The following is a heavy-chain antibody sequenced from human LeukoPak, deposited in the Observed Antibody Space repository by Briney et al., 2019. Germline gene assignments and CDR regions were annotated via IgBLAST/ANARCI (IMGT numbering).Heavy chain of an antibody. D-gene: IGHD1-7*01. CDR3: AREDGGTTLDN. V-gene: IGHV3-74*01. Sequence: GGSLRLSCAASGFTFSSYWMHWVRQAPGKGLVWVSRVNSDGSRTDYADSVKGRITISRDNAKNTLYLQMNSLRAEDTAVYYCAREDGGTTLDNWGQGTLVTVSS. CDR1: GFTFSSYW. J-gene: IGHJ4*02. CDR2: VNSDGSRT.